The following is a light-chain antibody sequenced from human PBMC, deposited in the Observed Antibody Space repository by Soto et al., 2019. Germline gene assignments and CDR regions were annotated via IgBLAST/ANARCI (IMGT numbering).Light chain of an antibody. J-gene: IGKJ1*01. CDR1: QNIDRW. V-gene: IGKV1-5*03. CDR3: QQYKRYPWT. Sequence: DIQMTQSPSTLSASVGDRVTITCRASQNIDRWLAWYQQKPGKAPNLLIYGASNLESGGPSRFSGSGSGTEFTLTISSLRPDDFATYYCQQYKRYPWTFGQGTKVEIK. CDR2: GAS.